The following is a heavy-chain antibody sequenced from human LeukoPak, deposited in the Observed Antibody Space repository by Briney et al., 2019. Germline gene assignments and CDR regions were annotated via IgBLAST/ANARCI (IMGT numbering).Heavy chain of an antibody. CDR3: ASIAAAGPSGDGMDV. CDR2: IYSSETT. D-gene: IGHD6-13*01. V-gene: IGHV4-4*09. CDR1: GASITSDY. J-gene: IGHJ6*02. Sequence: PSETLSLTCSVSGASITSDYWRWIRQPPGKGLEWIGNIYSSETTKYNPSLRSRATISGDTSKNQFSLKLSSVTAADTAVYYCASIAAAGPSGDGMDVWGQGTTVTVSS.